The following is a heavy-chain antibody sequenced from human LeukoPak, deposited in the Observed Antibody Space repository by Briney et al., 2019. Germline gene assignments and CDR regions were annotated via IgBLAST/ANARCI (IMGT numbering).Heavy chain of an antibody. Sequence: GGSLRLSCAASIFLFNICAMSWVRRAPHEGLEWVSTIYYSDGNTYSADSVKGRFTISRDNAKNTLYVQMNSLRAEDTAVYYCAKDQGQAVVPRRFDYWGQGTLVTVSS. J-gene: IGHJ4*02. CDR3: AKDQGQAVVPRRFDY. CDR2: IYYSDGNT. D-gene: IGHD2-2*01. CDR1: IFLFNICA. V-gene: IGHV3-23*01.